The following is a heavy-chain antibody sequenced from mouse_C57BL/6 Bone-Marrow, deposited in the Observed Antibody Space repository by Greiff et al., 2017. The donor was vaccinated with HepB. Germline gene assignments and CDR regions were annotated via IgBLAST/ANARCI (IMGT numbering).Heavy chain of an antibody. V-gene: IGHV1-78*01. D-gene: IGHD1-1*01. Sequence: VQLQQSDAELVKPGASVKISCKVSGYTFTDHTIHWMKQRPEQGLEWIGYIDPRDGSTKYNEKFKGKATLTADKSSSTAYMQLNSLTSEDSAVYFCARGYGSSRYAMDYWGQGTSVTVSS. CDR2: IDPRDGST. CDR3: ARGYGSSRYAMDY. J-gene: IGHJ4*01. CDR1: GYTFTDHT.